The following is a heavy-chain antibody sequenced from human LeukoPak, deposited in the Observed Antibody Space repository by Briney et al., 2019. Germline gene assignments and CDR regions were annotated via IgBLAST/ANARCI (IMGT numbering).Heavy chain of an antibody. D-gene: IGHD3-22*01. J-gene: IGHJ5*02. V-gene: IGHV5-51*01. Sequence: GESLKISCKGSGYSFTNYWIGWVRQMPGKGLEWMGIIYPDDSDTRYSPSFQGQVTISADKSISTAYLQWSSLKASDTAMYYCARSFYYDTSGYSKPNYFDPWGQGTLVTVSS. CDR1: GYSFTNYW. CDR3: ARSFYYDTSGYSKPNYFDP. CDR2: IYPDDSDT.